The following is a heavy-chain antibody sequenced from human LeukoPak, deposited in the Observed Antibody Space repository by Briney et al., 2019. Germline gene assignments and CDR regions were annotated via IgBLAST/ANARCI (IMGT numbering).Heavy chain of an antibody. CDR1: GGSISSYY. J-gene: IGHJ4*02. CDR3: ARELIVARYFDY. V-gene: IGHV4-59*12. D-gene: IGHD5-12*01. Sequence: SETLSLTCTVSGGSISSYYWSWIRQPPGKGLEWIGYIYYSGSTYYNPSLKSRVTISVDTSKNQFSLKLSSVTAADTAVYYCARELIVARYFDYWGQGTLVTVSS. CDR2: IYYSGST.